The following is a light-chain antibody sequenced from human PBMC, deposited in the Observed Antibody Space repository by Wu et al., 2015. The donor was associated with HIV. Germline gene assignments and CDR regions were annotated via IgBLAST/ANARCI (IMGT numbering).Light chain of an antibody. CDR3: QQYKTYFLT. CDR2: LAS. V-gene: IGKV1-5*03. Sequence: DIQMTQYPSTLSASVGDRVTITCRAGQNIGNWLAWYQQKPGKAPKLLIYLASNLDTGVPSRFSGFGSGTEFTLTIDNLQPDDFATYYCQQYKTYFLTFGPGTKVDIK. J-gene: IGKJ3*01. CDR1: QNIGNW.